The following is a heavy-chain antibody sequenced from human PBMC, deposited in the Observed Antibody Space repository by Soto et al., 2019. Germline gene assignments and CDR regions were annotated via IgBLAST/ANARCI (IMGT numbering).Heavy chain of an antibody. V-gene: IGHV3-33*01. CDR1: GFTFSSYG. CDR2: IWFDGSDK. Sequence: QVQLVESGGGVVQPGRSRRLSCAVSGFTFSSYGMHWVRQAPGKGPEWVASIWFDGSDKFYADSVKGRFTISRDNSKNTLYLQMNSLRVEDTAVYYCARGRIVVPRFDSWGRGTLVTVSS. D-gene: IGHD2-2*01. CDR3: ARGRIVVPRFDS. J-gene: IGHJ5*01.